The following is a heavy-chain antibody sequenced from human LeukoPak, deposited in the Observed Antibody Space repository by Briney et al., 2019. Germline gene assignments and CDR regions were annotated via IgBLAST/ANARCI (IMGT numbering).Heavy chain of an antibody. Sequence: QPGGPLSPSSAASGLTFSSHSMSWVRQAPGKGLEWVSSISGSGGSTYYADSVKDRFTISRDNAKNTLYLQMNSLRAEDTAVYYCAKDYGDLKEDFWGQGTLVTVSS. CDR2: ISGSGGST. J-gene: IGHJ4*02. V-gene: IGHV3-23*01. CDR3: AKDYGDLKEDF. D-gene: IGHD4-17*01. CDR1: GLTFSSHS.